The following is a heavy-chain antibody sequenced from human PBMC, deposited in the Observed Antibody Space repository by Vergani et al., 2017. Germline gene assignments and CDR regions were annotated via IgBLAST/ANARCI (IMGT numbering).Heavy chain of an antibody. J-gene: IGHJ4*02. CDR3: AKHFRGWGIDY. CDR1: GFTLSNYD. CDR2: IQFDGSNQ. Sequence: QVQLVESGGGVVQRVGSLRLSCATSGFTLSNYDMQWIRQGLGKGLEFVAFIQFDGSNQYYADSVKGRFTLSRDFSKNTLYLQMNSLRTDDTATYYCAKHFRGWGIDYWGQGTQVIVSS. V-gene: IGHV3-30*02. D-gene: IGHD3-16*01.